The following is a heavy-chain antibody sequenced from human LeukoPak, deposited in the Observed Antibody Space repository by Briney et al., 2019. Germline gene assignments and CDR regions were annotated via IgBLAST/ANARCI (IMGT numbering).Heavy chain of an antibody. CDR3: ASLPSGYIPFDY. Sequence: PSETLSLTCTVSGGSISSSSYYWGWIRQPPGKGLEWIGSINYSGSTYYNPSLKSRVTISVDTSKNQFSLKLSSVTAADTAVYYCASLPSGYIPFDYWGQGTLVAVSS. CDR2: INYSGST. V-gene: IGHV4-39*07. J-gene: IGHJ4*02. D-gene: IGHD5-18*01. CDR1: GGSISSSSYY.